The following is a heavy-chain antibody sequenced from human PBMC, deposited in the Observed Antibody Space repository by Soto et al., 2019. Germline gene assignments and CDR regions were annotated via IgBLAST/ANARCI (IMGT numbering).Heavy chain of an antibody. CDR1: GFSLSADDVG. J-gene: IGHJ4*02. V-gene: IGHV2-5*02. Sequence: SGPTLVNPTQTLTLTCTFSGFSLSADDVGVGWIRQPPGKALDWLAVIYWDDDKRYSPSLKSRLTITKDTSKNQVVLTMTNMDSVDTATYFCARTKYSLSSFDYWGQGALVTVSS. CDR3: ARTKYSLSSFDY. CDR2: IYWDDDK. D-gene: IGHD5-18*01.